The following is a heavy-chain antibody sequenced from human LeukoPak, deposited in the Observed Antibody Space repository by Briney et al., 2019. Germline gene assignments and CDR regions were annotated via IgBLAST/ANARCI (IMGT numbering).Heavy chain of an antibody. CDR3: ARGSEYSSGWYFGYYYGMDV. Sequence: ASVKVSCKASGYTFTSYDINWVRQATGQGLEWMGWMNPNSGNTGYAQKFQGRVTMTRDTSISTAYMELSSLRSEDTAVYYCARGSEYSSGWYFGYYYGMDVWGQGTTVTVSS. J-gene: IGHJ6*02. CDR2: MNPNSGNT. D-gene: IGHD6-19*01. CDR1: GYTFTSYD. V-gene: IGHV1-8*01.